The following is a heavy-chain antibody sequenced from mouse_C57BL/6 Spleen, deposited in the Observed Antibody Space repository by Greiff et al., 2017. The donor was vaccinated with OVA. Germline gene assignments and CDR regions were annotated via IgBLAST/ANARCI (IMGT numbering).Heavy chain of an antibody. J-gene: IGHJ4*01. Sequence: EVKLQESGPELVKPGASVKISCKASGYSFTGYYMNWVKQSPEKSLEWIGEINPSTGGTTYNQKFKAKATLTVDKSSSTAYMQLKSLTSEDSAVYYCERNYYGSSYDYAMDYWGQGTSVTVSS. V-gene: IGHV1-42*01. CDR3: ERNYYGSSYDYAMDY. CDR2: INPSTGGT. D-gene: IGHD1-1*01. CDR1: GYSFTGYY.